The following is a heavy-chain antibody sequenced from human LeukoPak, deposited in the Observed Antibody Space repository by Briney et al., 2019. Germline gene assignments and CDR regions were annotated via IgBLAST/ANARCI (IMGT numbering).Heavy chain of an antibody. CDR3: ARVPHSDSSVVFDYDYYYGMDV. Sequence: PSETLSLTCAVYGGSFSGYYWSWIRQSPGKGLEWIGEINDSGSSDHNPSLKSRVIISVETSKNQFSLKLTSVTAADTAVYYCARVPHSDSSVVFDYDYYYGMDVWGQGTTVTVSS. D-gene: IGHD3-22*01. J-gene: IGHJ6*02. V-gene: IGHV4-34*01. CDR2: INDSGSS. CDR1: GGSFSGYY.